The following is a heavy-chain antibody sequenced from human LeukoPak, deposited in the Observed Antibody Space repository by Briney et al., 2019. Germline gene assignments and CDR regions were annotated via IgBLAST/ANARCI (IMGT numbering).Heavy chain of an antibody. CDR1: GGSFSGYY. Sequence: SETLSLTCAVYGGSFSGYYWSWIRQPPGKGLEWIGEINHSGSTNYNPSLKSRVTISVDTSKNQFSLKLSSVTAADTAVYYCAGCTRRDGDYRNWFDPWGQGTLVTVSS. J-gene: IGHJ5*02. V-gene: IGHV4-34*01. CDR3: AGCTRRDGDYRNWFDP. CDR2: INHSGST. D-gene: IGHD4-17*01.